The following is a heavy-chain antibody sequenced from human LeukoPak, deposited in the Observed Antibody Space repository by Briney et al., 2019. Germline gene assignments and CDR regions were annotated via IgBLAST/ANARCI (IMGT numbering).Heavy chain of an antibody. V-gene: IGHV4-4*02. J-gene: IGHJ5*02. CDR3: ARDRGSRGLRYFDWSTFDP. CDR2: IYHGGST. CDR1: GGSISSSNW. Sequence: SETLSLTCAVSGGSISSSNWWSWVRQPPGKGLEWIGEIYHGGSTNYNTSLKSRVTISVDKSKNQFSLKLSSVTAADTAVYYCARDRGSRGLRYFDWSTFDPWGQGTLVTVSS. D-gene: IGHD3-9*01.